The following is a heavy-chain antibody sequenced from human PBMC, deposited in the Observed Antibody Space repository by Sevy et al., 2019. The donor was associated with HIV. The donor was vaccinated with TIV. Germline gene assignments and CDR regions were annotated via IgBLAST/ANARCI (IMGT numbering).Heavy chain of an antibody. Sequence: GESLKISCKGSGYSFANNWIGWVRQMPGKGLEWMGIVYPGDSDTTYSPSFQGQVTISVDKSISTAYLQWNSLKASDTAMHYCARLPVAAAGLYYFDYWGQGTLVTVSS. CDR2: VYPGDSDT. D-gene: IGHD6-13*01. V-gene: IGHV5-51*01. J-gene: IGHJ4*02. CDR3: ARLPVAAAGLYYFDY. CDR1: GYSFANNW.